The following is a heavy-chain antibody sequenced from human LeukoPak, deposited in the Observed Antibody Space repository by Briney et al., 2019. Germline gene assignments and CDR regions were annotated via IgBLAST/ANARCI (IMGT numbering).Heavy chain of an antibody. V-gene: IGHV3-33*01. J-gene: IGHJ4*02. D-gene: IGHD6-19*01. Sequence: GGSLRLSCAASGFTFSSYGMHWVRQAPGKGLEWVAVIWYDGSNKYYADSVKGRFTISRDNSKNTLYLQMNSLRAEDTAVYYCARDGTFTVAVVLDYWGQGTLVTVSS. CDR1: GFTFSSYG. CDR3: ARDGTFTVAVVLDY. CDR2: IWYDGSNK.